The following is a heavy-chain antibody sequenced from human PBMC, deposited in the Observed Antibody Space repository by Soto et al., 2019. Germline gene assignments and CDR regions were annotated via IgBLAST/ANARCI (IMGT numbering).Heavy chain of an antibody. CDR2: IHYTGTA. J-gene: IGHJ5*02. CDR1: GDSINSADYF. D-gene: IGHD1-26*01. CDR3: ARRLRDTTTHYYNWFDP. Sequence: PSETLSLTCTVSGDSINSADYFWSWIRQIPGEGLEWIVNIHYTGTAYPTPSLQSRVSVSVDTSKNQFSLHLSSVTAADTAVYYCARRLRDTTTHYYNWFDPWGQGTLVTVSS. V-gene: IGHV4-30-4*01.